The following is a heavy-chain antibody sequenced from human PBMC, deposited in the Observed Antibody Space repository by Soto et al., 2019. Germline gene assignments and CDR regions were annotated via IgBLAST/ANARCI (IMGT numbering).Heavy chain of an antibody. Sequence: AGGSLRLSCAASGFTFNDYGMHWVRQAPGKGLEWVAVISSDGSDKFYTDSVKGRFTISRDDYKNTLYLQMNSLRAEDTAVYYCATGFYDILTGSNYYYYGMDVWGQGTTVTVSS. CDR1: GFTFNDYG. J-gene: IGHJ6*02. D-gene: IGHD3-9*01. V-gene: IGHV3-30*03. CDR3: ATGFYDILTGSNYYYYGMDV. CDR2: ISSDGSDK.